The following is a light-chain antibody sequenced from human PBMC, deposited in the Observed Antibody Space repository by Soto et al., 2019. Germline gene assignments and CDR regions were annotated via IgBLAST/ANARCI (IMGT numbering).Light chain of an antibody. CDR2: DVS. CDR1: SSDVGGYNY. J-gene: IGLJ2*01. CDR3: CSYTSSNTVV. V-gene: IGLV2-14*01. Sequence: SVLTQPASVSGSPGQSITISCTGTSSDVGGYNYVSWYQQHPGKAPKLMIYDVSNRPSGVSNRFSGSKSGNTASLTISGLQTEDEADYYCCSYTSSNTVVFGGGTQLTVL.